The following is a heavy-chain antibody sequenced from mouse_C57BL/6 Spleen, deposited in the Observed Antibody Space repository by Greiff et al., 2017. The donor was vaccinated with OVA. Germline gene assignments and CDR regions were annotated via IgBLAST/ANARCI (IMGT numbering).Heavy chain of an antibody. J-gene: IGHJ1*03. CDR2: IYPGSGST. CDR1: GYTFTSYW. CDR3: ARDGSSQRYFDV. V-gene: IGHV1-55*01. Sequence: QVQLKQPGAELVKPGASVKMSCKASGYTFTSYWITWVKQRPGQGLEWIGDIYPGSGSTNYNEKFKSKATLTVDTSSSTAYMQLSSLTSEDSAVYYCARDGSSQRYFDVWGTGTTVTVSS. D-gene: IGHD1-1*01.